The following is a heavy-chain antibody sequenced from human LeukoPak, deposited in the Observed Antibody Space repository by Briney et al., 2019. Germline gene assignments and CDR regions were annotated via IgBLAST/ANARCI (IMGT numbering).Heavy chain of an antibody. J-gene: IGHJ6*03. CDR2: IYPGDSDT. V-gene: IGHV5-51*01. CDR1: GYSFTNYW. Sequence: GESLKTSCKGSGYSFTNYWIGWVRQMPGKGLEWMGIIYPGDSDTRYSPSFQGQVTISADKSISTAYLQWSSLKASDTAMYYCARRLAVAGTGYYYYYMDVWGKGTTVTVSS. CDR3: ARRLAVAGTGYYYYYMDV. D-gene: IGHD6-19*01.